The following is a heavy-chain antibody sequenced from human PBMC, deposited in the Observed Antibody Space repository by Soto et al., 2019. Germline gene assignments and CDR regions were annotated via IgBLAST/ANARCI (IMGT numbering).Heavy chain of an antibody. CDR3: ARDRVQMVDGLDV. Sequence: QVQLVESGGGVVQPGRSLRLSCAASGFTFSNNGMHWVRQAPGKGLEWVAVIWYDGINKYYADSEKGRFIISRDNSKNTVYLQMNSLRAEDTAVYYCARDRVQMVDGLDVWGQGTTVTVSS. CDR1: GFTFSNNG. V-gene: IGHV3-33*01. D-gene: IGHD2-15*01. CDR2: IWYDGINK. J-gene: IGHJ6*02.